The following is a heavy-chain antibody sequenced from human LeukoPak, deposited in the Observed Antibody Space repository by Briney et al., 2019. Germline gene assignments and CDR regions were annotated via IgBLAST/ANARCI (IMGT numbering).Heavy chain of an antibody. CDR2: IIPILGIA. D-gene: IGHD3-22*01. V-gene: IGHV1-69*04. CDR3: TTIPVVVITWDAFLI. J-gene: IGHJ3*02. Sequence: GASVKVSCKASGGTFSSYAISWVRQAPGQGLEWMGRIIPILGIANCAQKFQGRVTITADKSTGTAYMELSSLRSEDTAVYYCTTIPVVVITWDAFLIWGQGTMVTVSS. CDR1: GGTFSSYA.